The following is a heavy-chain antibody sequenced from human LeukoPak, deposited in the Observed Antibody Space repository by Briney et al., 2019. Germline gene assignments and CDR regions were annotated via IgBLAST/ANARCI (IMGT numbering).Heavy chain of an antibody. CDR3: AKEYVDAFDY. CDR1: GFTFSSYG. CDR2: ISYDGSNK. V-gene: IGHV3-30*18. J-gene: IGHJ4*02. D-gene: IGHD3-16*01. Sequence: GGSLRLSCAASGFTFSSYGIHWVRQSPGKGLEWVAVISYDGSNKSYADSVKGRFIISRDNSKTTLYLQKNSLRAEDTAGNYCAKEYVDAFDYWGQGTPVTVSS.